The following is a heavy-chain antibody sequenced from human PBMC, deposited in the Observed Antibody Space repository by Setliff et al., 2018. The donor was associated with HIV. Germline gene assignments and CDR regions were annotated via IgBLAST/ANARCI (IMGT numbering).Heavy chain of an antibody. Sequence: SETLSLTCTVSGGLVTSLYWSWIRQPPGGGLEWIGYIYFTGSYYYNPSLKSRVTMSLDTSKNQFSLKLSSLTAADTAVYYCASSSGWYGAAQFDPWGQGTRVTVSS. CDR3: ASSSGWYGAAQFDP. CDR1: GGLVTSLY. J-gene: IGHJ5*02. V-gene: IGHV4-4*09. CDR2: IYFTGSY. D-gene: IGHD6-19*01.